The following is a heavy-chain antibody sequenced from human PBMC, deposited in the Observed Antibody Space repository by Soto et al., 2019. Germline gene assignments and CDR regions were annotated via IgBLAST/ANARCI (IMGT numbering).Heavy chain of an antibody. Sequence: XESLKVSWQGYGNSFASYLISLVLQMPWNGLEWMGRIDPSAAYTNYSPSFQGHVTISADKSISTAYLQWSSLKASDTAMYYCARRKRDGYNPGYAFAIWGEGTMVTVSS. CDR2: IDPSAAYT. J-gene: IGHJ3*02. V-gene: IGHV5-10-1*01. CDR1: GNSFASYL. D-gene: IGHD5-12*01. CDR3: ARRKRDGYNPGYAFAI.